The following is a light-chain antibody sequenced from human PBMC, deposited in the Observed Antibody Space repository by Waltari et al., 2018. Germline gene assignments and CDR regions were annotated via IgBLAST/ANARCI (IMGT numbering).Light chain of an antibody. Sequence: DIQMTQSPSSLSASVGDRVTITCRASQNLSSYLNWYQQKPGKAPKLVIYAASSLQSGVPSRFSGSGSGTDVTLTISNLQPEDFATYYCQQSYSTPFTLGPGTKVDIK. CDR2: AAS. CDR3: QQSYSTPFT. J-gene: IGKJ3*01. CDR1: QNLSSY. V-gene: IGKV1-39*01.